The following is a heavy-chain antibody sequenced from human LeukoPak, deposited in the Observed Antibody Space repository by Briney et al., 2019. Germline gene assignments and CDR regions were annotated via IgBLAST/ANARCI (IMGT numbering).Heavy chain of an antibody. V-gene: IGHV4-4*02. CDR1: GGSISSSNW. J-gene: IGHJ4*02. CDR3: ARESGYYYDTRYFDY. Sequence: SGTLSLTCAVSGGSISSSNWWSWVHQPPGKGLEWIGEIYHSGSTNYNPSLKSRVTISVDKSKNQFSLKLSSVTAADTAVYYCARESGYYYDTRYFDYWGQGTLVTVSS. CDR2: IYHSGST. D-gene: IGHD3-22*01.